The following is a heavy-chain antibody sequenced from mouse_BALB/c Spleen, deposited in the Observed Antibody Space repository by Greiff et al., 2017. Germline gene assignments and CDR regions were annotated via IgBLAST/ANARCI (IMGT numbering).Heavy chain of an antibody. CDR1: GFSITRSSYC. J-gene: IGHJ2*01. Sequence: QVQLQQSGPAVIKPSQSLSLTCIVSGFSITRSSYCWHWIRQPPGKGLEWMWCIGYEGLIYYSPSIKSRSTISRDTSLSTFFIQLSSVTNEDTAMYYCARENQGSYFDYWGQGTTLTVSS. CDR3: ARENQGSYFDY. CDR2: IGYEGLI. V-gene: IGHV12-1-1*01.